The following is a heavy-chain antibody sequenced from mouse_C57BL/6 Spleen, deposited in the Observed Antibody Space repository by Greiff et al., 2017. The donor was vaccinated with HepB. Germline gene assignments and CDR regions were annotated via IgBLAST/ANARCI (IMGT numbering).Heavy chain of an antibody. D-gene: IGHD2-4*01. CDR1: GFTFSSYT. V-gene: IGHV5-9*01. CDR3: ERHAPSDDYDAFLFAY. CDR2: ISGGGGNT. Sequence: EVKLMESGGGLVKPGGSLKLSCAASGFTFSSYTMSWVRQTPEKRLEWVATISGGGGNTYYPDSVKGRFTISRDNAKNTLYLQMSSLRSEDTALYYGERHAPSDDYDAFLFAYWGQGTLVTVSA. J-gene: IGHJ3*01.